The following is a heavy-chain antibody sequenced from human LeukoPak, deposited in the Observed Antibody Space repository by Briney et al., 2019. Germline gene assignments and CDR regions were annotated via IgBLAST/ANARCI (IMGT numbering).Heavy chain of an antibody. CDR2: INSDGTST. J-gene: IGHJ4*02. D-gene: IGHD2-15*01. V-gene: IGHV3-74*01. Sequence: GGSLRLSCAASGVTLSSYWMHWVRQAPGKGLVWVSRINSDGTSTTYVDPVKGRFTISRDTAKNSLYLQMNSLRAEDTAVYYCVAARADFDYWGQGTLVTVSS. CDR3: VAARADFDY. CDR1: GVTLSSYW.